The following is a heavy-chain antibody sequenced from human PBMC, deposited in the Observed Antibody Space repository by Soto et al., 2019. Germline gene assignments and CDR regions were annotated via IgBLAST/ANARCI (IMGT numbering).Heavy chain of an antibody. Sequence: EVQLVESGGGLVQPGGSLRLSCEASGLPVGTNPMSWVGQAPGKGLEWVSVIYTGGGTHYADSVKGRFTISRDNSKNTVNLQMNSLRPEDTAVYYCARDGSGHWGQGTLVTVSS. V-gene: IGHV3-66*01. CDR1: GLPVGTNP. CDR2: IYTGGGT. J-gene: IGHJ4*02. CDR3: ARDGSGH.